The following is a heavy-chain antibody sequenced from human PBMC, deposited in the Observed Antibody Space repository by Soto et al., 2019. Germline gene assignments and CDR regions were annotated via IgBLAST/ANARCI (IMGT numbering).Heavy chain of an antibody. V-gene: IGHV1-69*01. D-gene: IGHD2-8*01. Sequence: QVQLVQSGAEVKKPGSSVKVSCKASGGTFSSYAISWVRQAPGQGLEWMGGIIPIFGTANYAQKFQGRVTITADESTSTAYMGLSILRSEDMAVYYCARGPGYCTNGVCYTHCFDPWGQGTLVTVSS. J-gene: IGHJ5*02. CDR1: GGTFSSYA. CDR2: IIPIFGTA. CDR3: ARGPGYCTNGVCYTHCFDP.